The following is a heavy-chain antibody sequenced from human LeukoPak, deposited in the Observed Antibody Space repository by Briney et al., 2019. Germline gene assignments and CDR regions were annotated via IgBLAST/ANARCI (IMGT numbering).Heavy chain of an antibody. J-gene: IGHJ4*02. CDR3: AKDQGVTTASDY. D-gene: IGHD1-26*01. CDR1: GFTFSSYG. V-gene: IGHV3-30*02. Sequence: GGSLRLSCAASGFTFSSYGMHWVRQAPGKGLEGVAFIRYDGSYKNYADSVKGRFTISRDNSKNILYLQMNSLRAEDTAVYYCAKDQGVTTASDYWGQGTLVTVSS. CDR2: IRYDGSYK.